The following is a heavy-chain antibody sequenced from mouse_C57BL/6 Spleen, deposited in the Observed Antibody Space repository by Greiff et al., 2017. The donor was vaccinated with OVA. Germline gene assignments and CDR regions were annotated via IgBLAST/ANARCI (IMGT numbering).Heavy chain of an antibody. Sequence: VQLQQPGAELVKPGASVKLSCKASGYTFTSYWMHWVKQRPGQGLEWIGMIHPNSGSTNYNEKFKSKATLTVDKSSSTAYMQLSSLTSEDSAVYYCAIHYYYGSSGFAYWGQGTLVTVSA. CDR2: IHPNSGST. CDR3: AIHYYYGSSGFAY. J-gene: IGHJ3*01. V-gene: IGHV1-64*01. D-gene: IGHD1-1*01. CDR1: GYTFTSYW.